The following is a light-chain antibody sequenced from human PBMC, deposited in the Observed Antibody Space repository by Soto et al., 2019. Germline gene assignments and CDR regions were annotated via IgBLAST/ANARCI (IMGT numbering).Light chain of an antibody. CDR2: EVT. CDR3: SSHAGSNAFDV. V-gene: IGLV2-14*01. Sequence: QSVLTQPASVSGSPGQSITISCTGTSSDIGAYDYVSWYQQYPGRVPKLIIHEVTNRPSGVSDRFSGSKSGNTASLTISGLQTEDEADYYCSSHAGSNAFDVFGTGTKVTVL. J-gene: IGLJ1*01. CDR1: SSDIGAYDY.